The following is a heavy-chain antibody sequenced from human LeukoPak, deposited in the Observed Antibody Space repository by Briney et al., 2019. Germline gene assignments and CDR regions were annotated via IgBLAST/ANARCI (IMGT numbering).Heavy chain of an antibody. CDR2: INSDGSST. V-gene: IGHV3-74*01. CDR3: AKEMVATVTHPEQDAFDI. CDR1: GFTFSNYW. D-gene: IGHD4-17*01. Sequence: GGSLRLSCAASGFTFSNYWMHWVRQAPGKGLVWVSRINSDGSSTTSADSVKGRFTISRDNAKNTLYLQMNSLRAEDTAVYYCAKEMVATVTHPEQDAFDIWGQGTMVTVSS. J-gene: IGHJ3*02.